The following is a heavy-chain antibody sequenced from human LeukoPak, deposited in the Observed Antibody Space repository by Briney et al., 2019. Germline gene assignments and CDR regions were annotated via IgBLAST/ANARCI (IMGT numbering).Heavy chain of an antibody. CDR3: AREAMITFGGVINIDY. D-gene: IGHD3-16*01. J-gene: IGHJ4*02. CDR2: ISAYNGNT. CDR1: GYTFTSYG. V-gene: IGHV1-18*01. Sequence: ASVKFSCKASGYTFTSYGISWVRHAPGQGLEWMGWISAYNGNTNYAQKLQGIVTMTTDTSTSTAYMELRRLRSDDTAVYYCAREAMITFGGVINIDYWGQGTLVTVSS.